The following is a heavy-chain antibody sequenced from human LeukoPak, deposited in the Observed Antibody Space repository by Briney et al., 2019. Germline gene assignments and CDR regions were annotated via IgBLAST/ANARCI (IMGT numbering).Heavy chain of an antibody. CDR3: ARDHYDSSGKGAPIWFDP. V-gene: IGHV3-7*04. CDR1: GFIASSNY. J-gene: IGHJ5*02. D-gene: IGHD3-22*01. CDR2: IKQDGSEK. Sequence: GGSLRLSCTASGFIASSNYMSWVRQAPGKGLEWVANIKQDGSEKYCVDSLKSRFTISRDNAKNSLYLQMSSLRAEDTAVYYCARDHYDSSGKGAPIWFDPWGQGTLVTVSS.